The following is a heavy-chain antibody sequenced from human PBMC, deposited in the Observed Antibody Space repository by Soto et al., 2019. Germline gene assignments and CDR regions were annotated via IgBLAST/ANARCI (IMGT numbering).Heavy chain of an antibody. CDR3: ARSVSFTVPRPDY. D-gene: IGHD6-6*01. CDR2: INPKNGDR. CDR1: GPPLRNYY. Sequence: SVKVCCKASGPPLRNYYMHGKRQAPGQGLEWVGWINPKNGDRKFAQRFQGRLTMTRDTSISTAYMELSSLRLDDTAVYYWARSVSFTVPRPDYWGQGTKVTAYS. V-gene: IGHV1-2*02. J-gene: IGHJ4*02.